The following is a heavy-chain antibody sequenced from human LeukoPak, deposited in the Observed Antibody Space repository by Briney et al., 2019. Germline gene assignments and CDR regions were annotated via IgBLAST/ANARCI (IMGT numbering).Heavy chain of an antibody. D-gene: IGHD6-13*01. CDR1: GFTFSGSA. CDR3: TSLLFSSSWSGELFDI. V-gene: IGHV3-73*01. J-gene: IGHJ3*02. CDR2: IRSKANSYAT. Sequence: PGGSLRLSCAASGFTFSGSAMHWVRQASGKGLEWVGRIRSKANSYATAYAASVKGRFTISRDDSKNTAYLQMNSLKTEDAAVYYCTSLLFSSSWSGELFDIWGQGTMVTVSS.